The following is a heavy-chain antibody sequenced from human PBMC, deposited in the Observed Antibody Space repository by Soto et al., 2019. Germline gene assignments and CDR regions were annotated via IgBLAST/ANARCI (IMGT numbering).Heavy chain of an antibody. CDR1: GGTFSSYA. CDR2: INPIFGTA. D-gene: IGHD3-10*01. Sequence: SVKVSCKASGGTFSSYAISWVRQAPGQGLEWMGGINPIFGTAHYAQKFQGRVTITAYKSTSTAYMELSSLRSEDTAVYYCGVWFGESSFDYWGQGTLVTVSS. V-gene: IGHV1-69*06. CDR3: GVWFGESSFDY. J-gene: IGHJ4*02.